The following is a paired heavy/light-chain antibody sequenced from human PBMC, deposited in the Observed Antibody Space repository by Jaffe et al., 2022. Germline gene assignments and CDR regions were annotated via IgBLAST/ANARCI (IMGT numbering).Light chain of an antibody. J-gene: IGKJ3*01. V-gene: IGKV3-20*01. Sequence: EIVLTQSPGTLSLSPGERATLSCRASQSVSSSYLAWYQQKPGQAPRLLIYGASSRATGIPDRFSGSGSGTDFTLTISRLEPEDFAVYYCQQYGSSPPVTFGPGTKVDIK. CDR3: QQYGSSPPVT. CDR2: GAS. CDR1: QSVSSSY.
Heavy chain of an antibody. J-gene: IGHJ3*02. V-gene: IGHV4-39*01. CDR2: IYYSGST. CDR3: ARQFEIEDIVVVVAPLGSFDI. Sequence: QLQLQESGPGLVKPSETLSLTCTVSGGSISSSSYYWGWIRQPPGKGLEWIGSIYYSGSTYYNPSLKSRVTISVDTSKNQFSLKLSSVTAADTAVYYCARQFEIEDIVVVVAPLGSFDIWGQGTMVTVSS. D-gene: IGHD2-15*01. CDR1: GGSISSSSYY.